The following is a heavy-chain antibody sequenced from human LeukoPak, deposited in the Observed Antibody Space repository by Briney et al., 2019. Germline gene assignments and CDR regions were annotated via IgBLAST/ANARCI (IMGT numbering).Heavy chain of an antibody. CDR2: IYYSGST. CDR1: GGSISSSSYY. Sequence: SSETLSLTCTVSGGSISSSSYYWGWIRQPPGKGLEWIGSIYYSGSTYYNPSLKSRVTISVDTSKNQFSLKLSSVTAADTAVYYCARGGYSGPPLDYWGQGTLVTVSS. J-gene: IGHJ4*02. D-gene: IGHD5-12*01. V-gene: IGHV4-39*07. CDR3: ARGGYSGPPLDY.